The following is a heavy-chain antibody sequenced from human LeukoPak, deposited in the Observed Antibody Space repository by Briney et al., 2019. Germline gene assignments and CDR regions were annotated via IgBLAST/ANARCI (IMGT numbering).Heavy chain of an antibody. V-gene: IGHV3-23*01. CDR2: ISDSGGKT. CDR1: GFTFSNYA. Sequence: GGSLRLSCAATGFTFSNYAMSWVRQAPGKGLEWVSSISDSGGKTYYADSAKGRFAISRDNSKNTLYLQMDSPRAEDTAVYYCAKGRLVLDYWGQGTLVTVSS. D-gene: IGHD6-6*01. CDR3: AKGRLVLDY. J-gene: IGHJ4*02.